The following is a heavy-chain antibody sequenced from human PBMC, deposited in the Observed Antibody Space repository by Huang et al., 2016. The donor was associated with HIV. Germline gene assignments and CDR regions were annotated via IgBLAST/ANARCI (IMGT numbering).Heavy chain of an antibody. D-gene: IGHD3-22*01. CDR1: GFTFGNYG. J-gene: IGHJ4*02. CDR2: SRSKDYSETT. Sequence: EVQFVESGGGLVKPGRSLRLSCTASGFTFGNYGMSWFRQAPGKGREWVGFSRSKDYSETTEYAASVKGRFTISRDDSKSIAYLQMNSLKPEDTAVYYCTRDSVYPNYYDGSGFYFDYWGQGTLVTVSS. V-gene: IGHV3-49*05. CDR3: TRDSVYPNYYDGSGFYFDY.